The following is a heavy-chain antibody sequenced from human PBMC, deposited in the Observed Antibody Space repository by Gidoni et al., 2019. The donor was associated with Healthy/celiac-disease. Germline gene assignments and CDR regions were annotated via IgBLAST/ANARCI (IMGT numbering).Heavy chain of an antibody. D-gene: IGHD3-22*01. CDR1: GYSFTSYW. J-gene: IGHJ3*02. CDR3: ARHRYYDSSGYPKADAFDI. CDR2: SYPGDSDT. V-gene: IGHV5-51*01. Sequence: EVQLVQSGAEVTKPGESLKISCKGSGYSFTSYWIGGVRQMPGKGLEWMGISYPGDSDTRYSPSFQGQVTISADKSISTAYLQWSSLKASDTAMYYCARHRYYDSSGYPKADAFDIWGQGTMVTVSS.